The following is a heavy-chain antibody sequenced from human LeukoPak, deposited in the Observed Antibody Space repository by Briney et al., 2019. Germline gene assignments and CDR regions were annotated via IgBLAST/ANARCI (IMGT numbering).Heavy chain of an antibody. D-gene: IGHD5-18*01. V-gene: IGHV4-4*07. CDR2: ISTRGNT. Sequence: PSETLSLTCSVSGGSISSFYWSWIRQPAGKGLEWIGRISTRGNTDYNPSLKSRVTLSVDTSKNQFSLKLSSVTAADTAVYYCARDGLWIQNAFDIWGQGTMVTVSS. CDR1: GGSISSFY. CDR3: ARDGLWIQNAFDI. J-gene: IGHJ3*02.